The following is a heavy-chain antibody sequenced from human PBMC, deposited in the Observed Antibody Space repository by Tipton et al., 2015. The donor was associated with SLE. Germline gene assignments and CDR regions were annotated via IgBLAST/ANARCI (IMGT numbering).Heavy chain of an antibody. J-gene: IGHJ5*02. Sequence: TLSLTCTVSGGSITSGGYYWSWIRQPAGKGLEWIGRIYTSGSTHYNPSLKSRVTMSVDTSKNQCSLKLSSVTAADTAVYYCARGGGYSGYDRGWFDPWGQGTLVTAAS. CDR2: IYTSGST. D-gene: IGHD5-12*01. V-gene: IGHV4-61*02. CDR1: GGSITSGGYY. CDR3: ARGGGYSGYDRGWFDP.